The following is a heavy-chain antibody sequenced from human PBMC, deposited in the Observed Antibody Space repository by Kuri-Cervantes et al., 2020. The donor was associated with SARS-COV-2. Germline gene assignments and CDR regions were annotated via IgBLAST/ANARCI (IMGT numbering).Heavy chain of an antibody. J-gene: IGHJ4*02. Sequence: SCTVSGGSINIANYYWSWVRQPPGMGLEWIGHIYYSGNTYYNPSLKSRVSMSVDTSKNQFSLKLNAVTAADTVVYYCARDLISDDLVVPAAIGYWGQGTLVTVSS. CDR3: ARDLISDDLVVPAAIGY. D-gene: IGHD2-2*02. V-gene: IGHV4-30-4*08. CDR1: GGSINIANYY. CDR2: IYYSGNT.